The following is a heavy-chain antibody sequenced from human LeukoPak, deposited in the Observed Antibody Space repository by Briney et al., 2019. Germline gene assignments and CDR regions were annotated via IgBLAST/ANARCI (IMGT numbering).Heavy chain of an antibody. V-gene: IGHV3-23*01. CDR1: GFTFSNYA. Sequence: PGGSLRLSCAASGFTFSNYAMNWVRQAPGKGLEWVSGISGSGGTTYYADSVKGRFTISRDNSKNTLYLQMNSLRAEDTAVYYCARHCSGGSCYRGWESWFDPWGQGTLVTVSS. D-gene: IGHD2-15*01. CDR3: ARHCSGGSCYRGWESWFDP. CDR2: ISGSGGTT. J-gene: IGHJ5*02.